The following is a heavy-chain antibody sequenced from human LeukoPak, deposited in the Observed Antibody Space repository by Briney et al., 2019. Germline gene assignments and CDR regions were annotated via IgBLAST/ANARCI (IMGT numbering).Heavy chain of an antibody. V-gene: IGHV3-21*01. CDR3: ARDSGSNYYYYYMDV. CDR2: INSGSAYI. CDR1: GFTFSSHS. J-gene: IGHJ6*03. Sequence: GGSLRLSCAASGFTFSSHSMDWVRQAPGKGLEGVSSINSGSAYIDYADSVKGRFTISRDNARHSLYLQMTSLRAEDTAVYYCARDSGSNYYYYYMDVWGKGTTVTVSS. D-gene: IGHD6-13*01.